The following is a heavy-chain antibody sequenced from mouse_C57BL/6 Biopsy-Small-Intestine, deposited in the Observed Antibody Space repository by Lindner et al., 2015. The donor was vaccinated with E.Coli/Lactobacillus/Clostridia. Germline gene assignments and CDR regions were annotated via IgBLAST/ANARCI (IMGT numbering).Heavy chain of an antibody. CDR1: GFSFNTYA. D-gene: IGHD4-1*01. CDR2: IRSKSNNYAT. Sequence: VQLQESGGGLVQPKGSSKLSCAASGFSFNTYAMNWVRQAPGKGLEWVARIRSKSNNYATYYADSVKDRFTISRDDSESMLYLQMNNLKTEDTAMYYCVGHPNWDDAMDYWGQGTSVTVSS. J-gene: IGHJ4*01. CDR3: VGHPNWDDAMDY. V-gene: IGHV10-1*01.